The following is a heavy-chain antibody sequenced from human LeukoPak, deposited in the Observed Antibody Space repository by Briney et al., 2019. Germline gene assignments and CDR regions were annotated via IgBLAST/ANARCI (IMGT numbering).Heavy chain of an antibody. CDR3: AREGGFYRPLDY. CDR2: IFHDGSV. Sequence: SETLSLTCAVSGDSISSNHWWTWVRQPPGKGLEWIGEIFHDGSVNYKPSLKSRVIISLDKSKNELSLRLTSVTAADSAVYFCAREGGFYRPLDYSGQGTLVTVSS. V-gene: IGHV4-4*02. J-gene: IGHJ4*02. CDR1: GDSISSNHW. D-gene: IGHD3-3*01.